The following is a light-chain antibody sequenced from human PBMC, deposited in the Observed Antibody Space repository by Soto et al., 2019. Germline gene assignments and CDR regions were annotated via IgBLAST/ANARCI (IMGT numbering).Light chain of an antibody. J-gene: IGKJ1*01. CDR1: QSVSSY. Sequence: EIVLTQSTATLSLSPGERATLSCRASQSVSSYLAWYQQKPGQAPRLLIYDTSNRATGIPARFSGSGSGTDFTLTISSLEPEDFAVFYCQQRSSWPWTFGQGTRVEIK. V-gene: IGKV3-11*01. CDR2: DTS. CDR3: QQRSSWPWT.